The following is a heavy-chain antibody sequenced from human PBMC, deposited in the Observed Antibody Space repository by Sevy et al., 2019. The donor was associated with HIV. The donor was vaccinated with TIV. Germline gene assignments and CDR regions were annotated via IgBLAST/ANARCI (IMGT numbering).Heavy chain of an antibody. J-gene: IGHJ4*02. CDR3: AQGGKVVPAAMPFGGIPDPPYYFDY. CDR1: GFTFSSYG. Sequence: GGSLRLSCAASGFTFSSYGMHWVRQAPGKGLEWVAVIWYDGSNKYYADSVKGRFTISRDNSKNTLYLQMNSLRAEDTAVYYCAQGGKVVPAAMPFGGIPDPPYYFDYWGQGTLVTVSS. CDR2: IWYDGSNK. D-gene: IGHD2-2*01. V-gene: IGHV3-33*06.